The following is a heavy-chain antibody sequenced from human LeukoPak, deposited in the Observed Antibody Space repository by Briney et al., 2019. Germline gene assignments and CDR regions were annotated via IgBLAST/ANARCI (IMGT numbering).Heavy chain of an antibody. J-gene: IGHJ4*02. CDR3: ARDRPIGWELPLDY. CDR1: GFTFSSYS. D-gene: IGHD1-26*01. Sequence: GGSLRLSCAASGFTFSSYSMNWVRQAPGKGLEWVSSISSSSSYIYYADSVKGRFTISRDNAKNSLYLQMNSLRAEDTAVYYCARDRPIGWELPLDYWGQGTLVTVSS. V-gene: IGHV3-21*01. CDR2: ISSSSSYI.